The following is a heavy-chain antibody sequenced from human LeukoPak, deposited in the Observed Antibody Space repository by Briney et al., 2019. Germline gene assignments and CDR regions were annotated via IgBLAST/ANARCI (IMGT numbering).Heavy chain of an antibody. V-gene: IGHV5-51*01. Sequence: GESLKISCKGSGYSFTSYWIGWVRQMPGKGLEWMGIIYPGDPDTRYSPSFQGQVTISADKSISTAYLQWSSLKASDTAMYYCASPYYYGSGTPWEDAFDIWGQGTMVTVSS. J-gene: IGHJ3*02. D-gene: IGHD3-10*01. CDR2: IYPGDPDT. CDR3: ASPYYYGSGTPWEDAFDI. CDR1: GYSFTSYW.